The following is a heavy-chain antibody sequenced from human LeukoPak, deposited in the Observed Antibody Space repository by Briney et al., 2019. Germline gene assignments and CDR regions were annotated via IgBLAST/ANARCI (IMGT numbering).Heavy chain of an antibody. V-gene: IGHV1-46*01. J-gene: IGHJ5*02. CDR1: GYTFTSYY. CDR3: ARDLGEDDSSGYYTYNWFDP. CDR2: INPSGGST. D-gene: IGHD3-22*01. Sequence: GASVKVSCKASGYTFTSYYMHWVRQVPGQGLEWMGIINPSGGSTSYAQKFQGRVTMTRDTSTSTVYMELSSLRSEDTAVYYCARDLGEDDSSGYYTYNWFDPWGQGTLVTVSS.